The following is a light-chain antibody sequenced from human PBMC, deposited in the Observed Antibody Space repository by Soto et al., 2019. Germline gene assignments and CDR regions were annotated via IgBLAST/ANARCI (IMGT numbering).Light chain of an antibody. Sequence: DIPMTQSPSSLSASGGDRVTITCRASQNIGEYLNWYQQKPGRAPKLLIFATSNLQSGVPSRFSGSGSGTDFTLTISSLQPEDFATYYCQQSYIAPLTFGGGTRVQI. V-gene: IGKV1-39*01. CDR2: ATS. J-gene: IGKJ4*01. CDR1: QNIGEY. CDR3: QQSYIAPLT.